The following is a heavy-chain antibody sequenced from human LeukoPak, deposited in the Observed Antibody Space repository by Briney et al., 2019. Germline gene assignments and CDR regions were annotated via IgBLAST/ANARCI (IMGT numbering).Heavy chain of an antibody. D-gene: IGHD1-26*01. CDR3: ARVGNSGSYYYFDY. V-gene: IGHV1-2*02. J-gene: IGHJ4*02. Sequence: GASVKVSCKASGYTFTGYYMHWVRQAPGQGLEWMGWVNPNSGGTNFAQKFQGRVTMTRDTSISTAYMELSRLRSDDTAVYCCARVGNSGSYYYFDYWGQGTLVTVSS. CDR1: GYTFTGYY. CDR2: VNPNSGGT.